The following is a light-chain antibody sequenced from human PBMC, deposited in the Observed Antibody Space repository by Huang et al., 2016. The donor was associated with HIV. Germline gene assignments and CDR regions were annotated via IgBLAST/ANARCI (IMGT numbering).Light chain of an antibody. CDR1: QSITTD. CDR3: QQHNTWPRT. V-gene: IGKV3-15*01. Sequence: EIVMTQSPATLSVSPGEGATLACRASQSITTDLAWYQQKPAQAPRRLIYGASIRATVVPARFSGSGSGTDFTLTINSLPSEDFAVYYCQQHNTWPRTFGQGTKVEIK. J-gene: IGKJ1*01. CDR2: GAS.